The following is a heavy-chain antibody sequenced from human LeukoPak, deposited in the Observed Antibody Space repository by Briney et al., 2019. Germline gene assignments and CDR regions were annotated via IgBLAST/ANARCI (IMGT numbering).Heavy chain of an antibody. D-gene: IGHD2-21*02. CDR1: GFTFSRYW. CDR3: AKDGDWAFDH. Sequence: PGGSLRLSCAASGFTFSRYWMSWVRQAPGKGLEWVANIKQDGSEKYYVDSVKGRFTISRDDAKNSPYLQMNSLRAEDTAVYYCAKDGDWAFDHWAQGTLVSVSS. J-gene: IGHJ4*02. V-gene: IGHV3-7*01. CDR2: IKQDGSEK.